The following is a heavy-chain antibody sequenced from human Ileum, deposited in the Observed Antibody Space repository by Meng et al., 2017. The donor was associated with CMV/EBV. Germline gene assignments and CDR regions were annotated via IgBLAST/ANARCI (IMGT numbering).Heavy chain of an antibody. V-gene: IGHV4-34*01. D-gene: IGHD2/OR15-2a*01. CDR1: GGSFNDYF. Sequence: TLALTCAVYGGSFNDYFWTWIRKPPGKGLEWVGQIHHSGTINYNPSLKSRLTLSVDPSKNQFSLRLRSVTAADTAMYYCARGAYYLYWSQGGLVTVSS. J-gene: IGHJ4*02. CDR2: IHHSGTI. CDR3: ARGAYYLY.